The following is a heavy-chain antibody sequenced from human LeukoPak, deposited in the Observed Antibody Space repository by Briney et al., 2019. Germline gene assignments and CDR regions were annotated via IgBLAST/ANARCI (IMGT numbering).Heavy chain of an antibody. J-gene: IGHJ4*02. CDR3: AHYGDYRFMFYFDY. Sequence: SGPTLVNPTQTLTLTCTFSGFSLITSGMCVSWIRQPPGKALEWLALIDWDDDKYYSTSLKTRLTISKDTFKNQVVLTMTNMDPVDTATYYCAHYGDYRFMFYFDYWGQGTLVTVSS. V-gene: IGHV2-70*12. CDR1: GFSLITSGMC. D-gene: IGHD4-17*01. CDR2: IDWDDDK.